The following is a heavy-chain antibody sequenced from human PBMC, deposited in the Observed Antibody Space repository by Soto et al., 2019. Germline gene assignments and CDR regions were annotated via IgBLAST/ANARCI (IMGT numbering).Heavy chain of an antibody. Sequence: QVQLVESGGGVVQTGRSLRLSCAASGFNFSRYGMHWVRQAPGKGLEWVAVISYDGSNKYYADSVKGRFTISRDNSENTLYLHMKALRAEDTAVYYCATTTVETQCWYFDLWGRGTLVTVSS. D-gene: IGHD4-17*01. CDR1: GFNFSRYG. V-gene: IGHV3-30*03. J-gene: IGHJ2*01. CDR2: ISYDGSNK. CDR3: ATTTVETQCWYFDL.